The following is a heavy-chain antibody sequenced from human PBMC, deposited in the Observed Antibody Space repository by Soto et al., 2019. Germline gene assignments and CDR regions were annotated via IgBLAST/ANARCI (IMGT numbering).Heavy chain of an antibody. D-gene: IGHD3-22*01. CDR1: GFTFGDYA. J-gene: IGHJ5*02. CDR2: IRSKAYGGTT. CDR3: STNYYDSSGYDNWFDP. Sequence: GSLRLSCTASGFTFGDYAMSWFRQAPGKGLEWVCFIRSKAYGGTTHYAASVKGRFTISRDDSKSIAYLQMNSLKTEDTAVYYCSTNYYDSSGYDNWFDPWGQGTLVTVSS. V-gene: IGHV3-49*03.